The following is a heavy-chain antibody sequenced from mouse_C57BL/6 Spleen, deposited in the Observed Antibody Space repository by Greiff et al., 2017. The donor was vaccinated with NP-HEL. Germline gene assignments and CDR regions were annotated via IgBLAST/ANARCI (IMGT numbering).Heavy chain of an antibody. V-gene: IGHV5-16*01. Sequence: EVQRVESEGGLVQPGSSMKLSCTASGFTFSDYYMAWVRQVPEKGLEWVANINYDGSSTYYLDSLKSRFIISRDNAKNILYLQMSSLKSEDTATYYCARSGNDGFAYWGQGTLVTVSA. CDR3: ARSGNDGFAY. CDR1: GFTFSDYY. CDR2: INYDGSST. D-gene: IGHD2-12*01. J-gene: IGHJ3*01.